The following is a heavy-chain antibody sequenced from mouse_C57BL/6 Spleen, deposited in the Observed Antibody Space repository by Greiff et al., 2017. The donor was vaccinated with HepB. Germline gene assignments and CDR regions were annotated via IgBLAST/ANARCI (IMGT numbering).Heavy chain of an antibody. CDR2: IYWDDDK. CDR3: AYTTVVAHWYFDV. D-gene: IGHD1-1*01. V-gene: IGHV8-12*01. J-gene: IGHJ1*03. Sequence: QVQLKESGPGILQSSQTLSLTCSFSGFSLSTSGMGVSWIRQPSGKGLEWLAHIYWDDDKRYNPSLKSRLTISKDTSRNQVFLKITSVDTADTATYYCAYTTVVAHWYFDVWGTGTTVTVSS. CDR1: GFSLSTSGMG.